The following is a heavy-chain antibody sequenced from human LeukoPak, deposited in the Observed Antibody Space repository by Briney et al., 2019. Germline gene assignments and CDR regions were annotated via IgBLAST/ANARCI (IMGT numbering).Heavy chain of an antibody. CDR1: GFTYSNYE. D-gene: IGHD4-17*01. CDR2: ISRRGSTT. J-gene: IGHJ3*02. CDR3: VGSNTVNAFEM. Sequence: GGSLRLSCAASGFTYSNYEMNWVRQAPGKGLEWVSYISRRGSTTNYADSVKGRFTISRDNAKNSLYLQMNSLRADDTAVYYCVGSNTVNAFEMWGQGTVVTVSS. V-gene: IGHV3-48*03.